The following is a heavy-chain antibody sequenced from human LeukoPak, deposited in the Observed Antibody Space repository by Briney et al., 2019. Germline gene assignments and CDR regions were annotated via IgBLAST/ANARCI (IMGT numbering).Heavy chain of an antibody. V-gene: IGHV1-69*13. Sequence: SVKVSCKASGGTFSSYAISWVRQAPGQGLEWMGGIIPIFGTANYAQKFQGRVTITADESTSTAYMELSSLRSEDTAVYYCAVGTMIVVVITPYYYYGMDVWGQGTTVTVSS. CDR2: IIPIFGTA. D-gene: IGHD3-22*01. CDR3: AVGTMIVVVITPYYYYGMDV. CDR1: GGTFSSYA. J-gene: IGHJ6*02.